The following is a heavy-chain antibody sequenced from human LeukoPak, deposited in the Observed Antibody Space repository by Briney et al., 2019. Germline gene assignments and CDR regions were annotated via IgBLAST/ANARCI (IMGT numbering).Heavy chain of an antibody. J-gene: IGHJ4*02. CDR1: GFTFSSYS. V-gene: IGHV3-48*02. CDR3: ARETVGYFDY. CDR2: ISSSSSTI. Sequence: GGSLRLSCVASGFTFSSYSMNWVRQAPGKGLERVSYISSSSSTIYYADSVKGRFTISRDNAKNSLYLQMNSLRDEDTAVYYCARETVGYFDYWGQGTLVTVSS.